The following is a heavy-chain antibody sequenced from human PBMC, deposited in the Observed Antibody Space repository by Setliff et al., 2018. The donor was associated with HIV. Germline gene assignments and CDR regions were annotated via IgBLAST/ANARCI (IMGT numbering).Heavy chain of an antibody. CDR3: ARDSEPGTRVAGTTGLDY. J-gene: IGHJ4*02. CDR1: GFTFSSFA. V-gene: IGHV3-23*01. D-gene: IGHD6-19*01. Sequence: GGSLRLSCAASGFTFSSFAMSWVRQAPGKGLEWVATMSGSGGVTYYADSMKGRFTISRDNSKSAVYLQMNSLRPEDTAPYYCARDSEPGTRVAGTTGLDYWGQGSLVTVSS. CDR2: MSGSGGVT.